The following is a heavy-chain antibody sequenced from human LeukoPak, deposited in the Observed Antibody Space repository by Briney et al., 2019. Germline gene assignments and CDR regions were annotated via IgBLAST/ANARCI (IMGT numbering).Heavy chain of an antibody. CDR1: DDSITSGYY. CDR3: ARNMGANYYYYYYMDV. D-gene: IGHD3-16*01. Sequence: SETLSLTCTVSDDSITSGYYWGWIRQPPGKGLEWIGSIYHSGTTYYNPSLESRVTISVDTSKNLLSLKLSSVTAADTAVYYCARNMGANYYYYYYMDVWGKGTTVTVSS. V-gene: IGHV4-38-2*02. CDR2: IYHSGTT. J-gene: IGHJ6*03.